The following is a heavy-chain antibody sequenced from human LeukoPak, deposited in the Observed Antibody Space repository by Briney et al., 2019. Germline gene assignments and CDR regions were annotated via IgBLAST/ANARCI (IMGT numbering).Heavy chain of an antibody. CDR3: AKDSLNWFGESIS. J-gene: IGHJ5*02. CDR1: GFTFKIYG. Sequence: GGSLRLSCGASGFTFKIYGMNWVRQAPGKGLEWVSGIGGSGDRTYYADSVKGRFTISRDNSKNTLYLQMNSLRAEDTAVYYCAKDSLNWFGESISWGQGTLVTVSS. V-gene: IGHV3-23*01. D-gene: IGHD3-10*01. CDR2: IGGSGDRT.